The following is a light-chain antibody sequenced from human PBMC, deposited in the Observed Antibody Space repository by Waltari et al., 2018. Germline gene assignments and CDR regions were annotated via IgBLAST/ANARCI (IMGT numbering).Light chain of an antibody. Sequence: QSVLTQPPLASGTPGQRVTISCSGNSSNIGINTVTWYQQLPGTAPKLLIYANYHRPSGVPDRFSASKSDTSAPLAISGLQSEDEADYFCATWDDSLNGRVFGGGTKLAVL. J-gene: IGLJ3*02. CDR3: ATWDDSLNGRV. CDR1: SSNIGINT. CDR2: ANY. V-gene: IGLV1-44*01.